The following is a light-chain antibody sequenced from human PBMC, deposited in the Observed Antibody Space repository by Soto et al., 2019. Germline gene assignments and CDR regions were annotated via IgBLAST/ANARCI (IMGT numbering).Light chain of an antibody. Sequence: QSVLTQPASVSGSPGQSITISCTGTSSDVGAYGYVSWYQQHPGKAPKLMIYEVSYRPSGVSNRFSGSKSGNAASLTISCLQAEDEADYYCSSYTTSSTVVFGGGTKLTVL. J-gene: IGLJ2*01. V-gene: IGLV2-14*01. CDR3: SSYTTSSTVV. CDR2: EVS. CDR1: SSDVGAYGY.